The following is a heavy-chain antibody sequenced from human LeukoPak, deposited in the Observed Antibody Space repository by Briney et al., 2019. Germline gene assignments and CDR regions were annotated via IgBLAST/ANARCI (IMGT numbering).Heavy chain of an antibody. CDR3: ARGYCSGGSCYFRPYYYGMDV. V-gene: IGHV1-69*13. CDR1: GGTFSSYA. CDR2: IIPIFGTA. Sequence: ASVKVSCKASGGTFSSYAISWVRQAPGQGLEWMGGIIPIFGTANYAQKFQGRVTITADESTSTAYMELSSLRSEDTAVYYCARGYCSGGSCYFRPYYYGMDVWGQGTTVTVSS. J-gene: IGHJ6*02. D-gene: IGHD2-15*01.